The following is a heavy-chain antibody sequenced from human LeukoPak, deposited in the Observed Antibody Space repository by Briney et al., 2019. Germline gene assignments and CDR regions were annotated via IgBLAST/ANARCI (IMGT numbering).Heavy chain of an antibody. Sequence: GGSLRLSCAASGFTVGNNHMSWVRQAPGKGPEWVSVIFRDGGTYYADSVKGIFSIARDNCKNTLYLQMHSLRAEDTAVYYCARGPLPGIAIAGPPGDHHYNSDMDVWGQGTTVTVSS. V-gene: IGHV3-66*01. D-gene: IGHD6-13*01. J-gene: IGHJ6*02. CDR2: IFRDGGT. CDR3: ARGPLPGIAIAGPPGDHHYNSDMDV. CDR1: GFTVGNNH.